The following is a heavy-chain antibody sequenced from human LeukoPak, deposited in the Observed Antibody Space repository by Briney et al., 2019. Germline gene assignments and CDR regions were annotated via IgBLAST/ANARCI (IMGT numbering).Heavy chain of an antibody. CDR2: IYSGGST. CDR1: GFTFSSYA. Sequence: GGSLRLSCAASGFTFSSYAMSWVRQAPGKGLEWVSVIYSGGSTYYADPVKGRFTISRDNSKNTLYLQMNSLRAEDTAVYYCARAPRGEWFFDYWGQGTLVTVFS. CDR3: ARAPRGEWFFDY. D-gene: IGHD3-3*01. V-gene: IGHV3-53*01. J-gene: IGHJ4*02.